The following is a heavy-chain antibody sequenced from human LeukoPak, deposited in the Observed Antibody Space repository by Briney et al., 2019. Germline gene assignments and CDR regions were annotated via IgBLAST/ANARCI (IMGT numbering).Heavy chain of an antibody. CDR2: ISGSGGST. D-gene: IGHD2-21*02. Sequence: PGGSLRLSCAASGFTFSSYAMSWVRQASGKGLEWVSAISGSGGSTYYADSVKGRFTISRDNSKNTLYLQMNSLRAEDTAVYYCAKDAIVVVTALYYFDYWGQGTLVTVSS. CDR3: AKDAIVVVTALYYFDY. CDR1: GFTFSSYA. V-gene: IGHV3-23*01. J-gene: IGHJ4*02.